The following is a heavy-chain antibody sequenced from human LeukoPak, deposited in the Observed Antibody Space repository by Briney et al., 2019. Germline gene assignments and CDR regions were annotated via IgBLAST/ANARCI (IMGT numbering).Heavy chain of an antibody. CDR1: GFTFSTYT. D-gene: IGHD3-10*01. Sequence: KAGGSLRLSCAASGFTFSTYTMSWVRQAPGKGLEWLSSISTSSTYIHYADSVKGRFTISRDSAKNSLYLQMNSLRAEDTAVYYCARALYYYGSGSYFRSGPLDYWGQGTLVTVSS. CDR3: ARALYYYGSGSYFRSGPLDY. V-gene: IGHV3-21*01. J-gene: IGHJ4*02. CDR2: ISTSSTYI.